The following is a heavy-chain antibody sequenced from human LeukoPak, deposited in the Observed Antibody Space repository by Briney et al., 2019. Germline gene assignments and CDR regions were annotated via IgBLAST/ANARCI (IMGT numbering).Heavy chain of an antibody. CDR1: GGSISTGGYY. CDR2: IYYSGST. V-gene: IGHV4-31*03. Sequence: SETLSLTCTVSGGSISTGGYYWSWIRQHPEKGLEWIGYIYYSGSTYYNPSLKSRVTISEDTSTNQFSLRLSSVTAADTAVYYCVRGRGDYYDSSGGYYFDFWGQGTLVTVSS. J-gene: IGHJ4*02. D-gene: IGHD3-22*01. CDR3: VRGRGDYYDSSGGYYFDF.